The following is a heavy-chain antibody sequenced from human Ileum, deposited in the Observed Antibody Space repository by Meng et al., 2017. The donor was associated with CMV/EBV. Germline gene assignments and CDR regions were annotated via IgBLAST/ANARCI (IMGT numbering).Heavy chain of an antibody. CDR1: GDSITRYY. CDR3: ASRTLAAAGLFDY. J-gene: IGHJ4*02. Sequence: SETLSLTCSVSGDSITRYYVSWIRQPPGKGLEWIGYRYYSETPYYSHSLRGRVIISADTAKNHFSLILTSVTAADTAVYYCASRTLAAAGLFDYWGQGTLVTVSS. V-gene: IGHV4-59*01. D-gene: IGHD6-13*01. CDR2: RYYSETP.